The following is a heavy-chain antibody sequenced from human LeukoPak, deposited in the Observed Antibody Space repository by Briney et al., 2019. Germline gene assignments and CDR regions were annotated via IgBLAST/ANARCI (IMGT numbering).Heavy chain of an antibody. D-gene: IGHD2-21*02. CDR1: GFAISDYS. J-gene: IGHJ4*02. CDR3: ARNFYCGGDCAISYFDY. Sequence: AGGSLRLSCAASGFAISDYSMNWVRQVPGKGLEWVSYISSSSNKVYYADSVKGRFTISRDNAKNSLFLQMNSLRADDTAVYYCARNFYCGGDCAISYFDYWGQGTLVTVFS. V-gene: IGHV3-48*01. CDR2: ISSSSNKV.